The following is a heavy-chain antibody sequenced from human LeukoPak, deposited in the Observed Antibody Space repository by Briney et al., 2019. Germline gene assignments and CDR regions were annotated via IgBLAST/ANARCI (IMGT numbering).Heavy chain of an antibody. CDR2: IYYSGST. CDR3: ARGDLYYYDSSGYEVFDY. D-gene: IGHD3-22*01. V-gene: IGHV4-59*01. J-gene: IGHJ4*02. Sequence: PSETLSLTCTVSGGSISSYYWSWIRQPPGKVLEWVGYIYYSGSTNYNPSLKSRVTISVDTSKNQFSLKLSSVTAADTAVYYCARGDLYYYDSSGYEVFDYWGQGTLVTVSS. CDR1: GGSISSYY.